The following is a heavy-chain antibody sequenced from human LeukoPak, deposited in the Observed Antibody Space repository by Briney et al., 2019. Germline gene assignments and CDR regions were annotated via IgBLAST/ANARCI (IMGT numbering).Heavy chain of an antibody. CDR1: GGSISSSSYY. CDR3: ARGGVLLWFGELNY. J-gene: IGHJ4*02. V-gene: IGHV4-39*07. Sequence: PSETLSLTCTVSGGSISSSSYYWGWIRQPPGKGLEWIGSIYYSGSTYYNPSLKSRVTISVDTSKNQFSLKLSSVTAADTAVYYCARGGVLLWFGELNYWGQGTLVTVSS. CDR2: IYYSGST. D-gene: IGHD3-10*01.